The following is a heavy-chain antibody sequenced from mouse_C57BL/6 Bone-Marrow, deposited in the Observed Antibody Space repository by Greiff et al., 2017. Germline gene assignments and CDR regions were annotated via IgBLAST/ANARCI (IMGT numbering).Heavy chain of an antibody. V-gene: IGHV5-17*01. J-gene: IGHJ1*03. CDR2: LSSGSSTI. CDR1: GFTFSDYG. CDR3: ATLYYYGSSRYWYFDV. D-gene: IGHD1-1*01. Sequence: DVKLVESGGGLVKPGGSLKLSCAASGFTFSDYGMHWVRQAPEKGLEWVAYLSSGSSTIYYADTVKGRFTISRDNAKNTLFLQMTSLRSEDTAMYYCATLYYYGSSRYWYFDVWGTGTTVTVAS.